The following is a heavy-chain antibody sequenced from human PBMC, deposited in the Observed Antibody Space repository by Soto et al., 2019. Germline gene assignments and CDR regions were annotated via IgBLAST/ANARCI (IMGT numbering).Heavy chain of an antibody. CDR2: VSPPFRTS. J-gene: IGHJ6*02. CDR1: GVSFNNNG. V-gene: IGHV1-69*01. D-gene: IGHD3-10*01. CDR3: ARDLYYCSGSYSPYGTDV. Sequence: QVQLVQSGAEVKKPGSSVKVSCKTSGVSFNNNGIGWVRQAPGHGLEWMGGVSPPFRTSNYARNFQGRILITADASTGTVTKEPSRLTSEDTAQDYRARDLYYCSGSYSPYGTDVWGQGTTVTVSS.